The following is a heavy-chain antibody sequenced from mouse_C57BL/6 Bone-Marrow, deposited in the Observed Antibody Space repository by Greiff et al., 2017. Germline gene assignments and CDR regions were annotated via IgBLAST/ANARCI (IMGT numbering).Heavy chain of an antibody. V-gene: IGHV1-9*01. Sequence: VQLLQSGAELMQPGASVKLSCKASGYTFTGYWIEWVKQRPGHGLEWIGEILPGSGSTNYNEKFKGKATFTADTSSNTAYMQLSSLTTEDSAIYYWARRGSDYDYDPDYWGQGTTLTGSS. CDR2: ILPGSGST. CDR1: GYTFTGYW. D-gene: IGHD2-4*01. J-gene: IGHJ2*01. CDR3: ARRGSDYDYDPDY.